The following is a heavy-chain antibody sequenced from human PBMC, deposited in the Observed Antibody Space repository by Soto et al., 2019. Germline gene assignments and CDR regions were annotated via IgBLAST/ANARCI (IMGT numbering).Heavy chain of an antibody. D-gene: IGHD3-9*01. CDR1: GFTFSSYG. V-gene: IGHV3-30*18. Sequence: QVQLVESGGGVVQPGRSLRLSCAASGFTFSSYGMHWVRQAPGKGLEWVAVISYDGSNKYYADSVKGRFTISRDNSKNTVYLQRNSLRAGDTFVYCCAKELPRSYDILTGYSKGYFDYCGQGTLVTVSS. J-gene: IGHJ4*02. CDR2: ISYDGSNK. CDR3: AKELPRSYDILTGYSKGYFDY.